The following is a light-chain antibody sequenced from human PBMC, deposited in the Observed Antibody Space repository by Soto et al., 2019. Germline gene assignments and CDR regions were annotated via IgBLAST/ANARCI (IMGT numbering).Light chain of an antibody. CDR1: SNDVGGYNY. V-gene: IGLV2-8*01. Sequence: QSALTQPPSASGSPGQSVTISCTGTSNDVGGYNYVSWFQQHPGKAPKLLIYEVSKRPSGIPDRFSGSKSGNTASLTVSGLQAEDEADYYCKSYAGSNIVLFGGGTKVTVL. J-gene: IGLJ2*01. CDR2: EVS. CDR3: KSYAGSNIVL.